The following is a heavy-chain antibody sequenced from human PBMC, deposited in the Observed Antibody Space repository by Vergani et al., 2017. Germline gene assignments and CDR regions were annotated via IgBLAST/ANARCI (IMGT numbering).Heavy chain of an antibody. CDR3: ARDFKGSSGHYGMDV. D-gene: IGHD6-19*01. Sequence: EVQLVESGGGLVKPGGSLRLSCAASGFTFSSYSMNWVRKGPGKGLEWVSSISSSSSDIYYSDSVKGRFTISRYNAKNSLYLQMNSLRAEDTAVYYCARDFKGSSGHYGMDVGGQGTTVTVSS. J-gene: IGHJ6*02. CDR1: GFTFSSYS. V-gene: IGHV3-21*01. CDR2: ISSSSSDI.